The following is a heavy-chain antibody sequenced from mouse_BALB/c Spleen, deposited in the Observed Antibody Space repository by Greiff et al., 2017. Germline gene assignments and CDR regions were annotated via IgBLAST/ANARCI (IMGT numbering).Heavy chain of an antibody. CDR2: IWSDGST. CDR3: ARHFRGYYAMDY. V-gene: IGHV2-6-2*01. Sequence: VQVVESGPDLVAPSQSLSITCTVSGFSLTSYGVHWVRQPPGKGLEWLVVIWSDGSTTYNSALKSRLSISKDNSKSQVFLKMNSLQTDDTAMYYCARHFRGYYAMDYWGQGTSVTVSS. CDR1: GFSLTSYG. D-gene: IGHD3-1*01. J-gene: IGHJ4*01.